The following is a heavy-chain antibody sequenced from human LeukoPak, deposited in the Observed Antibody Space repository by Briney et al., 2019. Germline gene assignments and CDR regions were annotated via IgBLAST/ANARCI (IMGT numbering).Heavy chain of an antibody. V-gene: IGHV3-74*01. CDR1: GFTLATYR. D-gene: IGHD2-21*02. CDR3: GREAHCGTDCYFCADY. CDR2: INSDGRNE. J-gene: IGHJ4*02. Sequence: GGSLRLSCVASGFTLATYRMHWLRQHPGKGLVWVSRINSDGRNEVYAHYVTGRFTFSRDIDTNTLFLKMNSVRVEDMAVYYCGREAHCGTDCYFCADYWGQGTLVTVSS.